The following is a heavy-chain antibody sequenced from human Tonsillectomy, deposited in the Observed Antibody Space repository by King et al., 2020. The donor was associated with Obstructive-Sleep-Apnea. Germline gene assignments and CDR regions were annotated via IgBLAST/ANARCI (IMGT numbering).Heavy chain of an antibody. V-gene: IGHV3-48*04. D-gene: IGHD3-3*01. CDR3: ARVPVSASLGRLSDGIDV. CDR2: ISGRSYTI. CDR1: GFTFSSYS. Sequence: VQLVESGGGLVQPGGSLRLSCAASGFTFSSYSMIWVRQAPGKGLEWISYISGRSYTIFYADSVKGRFTISRDNAKNSLYLQMNSLRAEDTAVYYCARVPVSASLGRLSDGIDVWGQGTTVTVSS. J-gene: IGHJ6*02.